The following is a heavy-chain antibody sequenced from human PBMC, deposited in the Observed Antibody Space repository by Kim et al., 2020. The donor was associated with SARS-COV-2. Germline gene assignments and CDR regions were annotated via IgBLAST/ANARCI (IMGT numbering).Heavy chain of an antibody. D-gene: IGHD3-22*01. CDR2: IYYSGST. J-gene: IGHJ4*02. Sequence: SETLSLTCTVSGGSISSGGYYWSWIRQHPGKGLEWIGYIYYSGSTYYNPSLKSRVTISVDTSKNQFSLKLSSVTAADTAVYYCARGQGLITMIVVVVGAFDYWRQGTVVTVSS. CDR3: ARGQGLITMIVVVVGAFDY. CDR1: GGSISSGGYY. V-gene: IGHV4-31*03.